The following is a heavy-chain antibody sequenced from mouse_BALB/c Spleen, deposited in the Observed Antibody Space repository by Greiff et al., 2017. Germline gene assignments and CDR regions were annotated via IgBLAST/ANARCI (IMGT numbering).Heavy chain of an antibody. CDR3: ARDGGYDHYWYFDV. D-gene: IGHD2-2*01. CDR1: GYTFTSYW. CDR2: IYPGDGDT. V-gene: IGHV1-87*01. Sequence: VQLQQSGAELARPGASVKLSCKASGYTFTSYWMQWVKQRPGQGLEWIGAIYPGDGDTRYTQKFKGKATLTADKSSSTAYMQLSSLASEDSAVYYCARDGGYDHYWYFDVWGAGTTVTVSS. J-gene: IGHJ1*01.